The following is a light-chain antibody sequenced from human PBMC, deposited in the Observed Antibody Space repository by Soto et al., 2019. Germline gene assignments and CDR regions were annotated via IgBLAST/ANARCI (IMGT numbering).Light chain of an antibody. CDR2: DVS. V-gene: IGLV2-14*01. CDR1: SSDVGGYNY. Sequence: QSVLTQPASVSGSPGQSITISCTGTSSDVGGYNYVSWYKQHPGKAPKLMIYDVSNRPSGVSNRFSGSQSGNAASLTISGLQAEHEADYYCSSYTGSSTTVVFGGGTKFTVL. CDR3: SSYTGSSTTVV. J-gene: IGLJ2*01.